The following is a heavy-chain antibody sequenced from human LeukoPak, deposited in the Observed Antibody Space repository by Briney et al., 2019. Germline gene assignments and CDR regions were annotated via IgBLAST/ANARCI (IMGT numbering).Heavy chain of an antibody. CDR1: GDSVSSNSAA. Sequence: SQTLSLTCAISGDSVSSNSAAWNWIRQSPSRGLEWLGRTYYRSKWYNDYAVSVKSRITINPDTSKNQFSLQLNSVTPEDTAVYYCARAPLEWLSGAHYYMDVWGKGTTVTVSS. D-gene: IGHD3-3*01. CDR3: ARAPLEWLSGAHYYMDV. V-gene: IGHV6-1*01. CDR2: TYYRSKWYN. J-gene: IGHJ6*03.